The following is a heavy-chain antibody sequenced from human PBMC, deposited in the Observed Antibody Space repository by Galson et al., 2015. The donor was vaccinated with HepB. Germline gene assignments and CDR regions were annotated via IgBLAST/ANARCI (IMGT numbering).Heavy chain of an antibody. CDR3: AKECSGGSCYSGGASYYYGMDV. CDR1: GFTFSSYA. D-gene: IGHD2-15*01. Sequence: SLRLSCAASGFTFSSYAMSWVRQAPGKGLEWVSAISGSGGSTYYADSVQGRLTTSRDNSKNTLYLQMNSLRAEDTAEYYCAKECSGGSCYSGGASYYYGMDVWGQGTTVTVSS. J-gene: IGHJ6*02. V-gene: IGHV3-23*01. CDR2: ISGSGGST.